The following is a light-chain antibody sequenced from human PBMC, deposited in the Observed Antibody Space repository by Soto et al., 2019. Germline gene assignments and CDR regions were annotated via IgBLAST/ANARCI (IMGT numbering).Light chain of an antibody. Sequence: DIQMTQSPSTLSASVGDRVTITCRASQNINTDLAWYQQKPGKVPNLLIYHASSLVTGVPSRFSGSGSGTEFTLTISSLQPDDFAAYYCKQYSTLWTFGQGTKVEIK. CDR2: HAS. CDR1: QNINTD. J-gene: IGKJ1*01. CDR3: KQYSTLWT. V-gene: IGKV1-5*01.